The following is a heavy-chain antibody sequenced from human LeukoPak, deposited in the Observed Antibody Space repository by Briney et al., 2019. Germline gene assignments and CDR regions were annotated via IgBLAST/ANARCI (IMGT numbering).Heavy chain of an antibody. Sequence: ASETLSLTCTVSGGSISSYYWSWIRQPPGKGLEWIGYIYYSGSTNYNPSLKSRVTISVDTSKNQFSLKLSSVTAADTAVYYCARGGSYPEYYFDYWGQGTLVTVSS. D-gene: IGHD1-26*01. J-gene: IGHJ4*02. CDR2: IYYSGST. CDR3: ARGGSYPEYYFDY. CDR1: GGSISSYY. V-gene: IGHV4-59*01.